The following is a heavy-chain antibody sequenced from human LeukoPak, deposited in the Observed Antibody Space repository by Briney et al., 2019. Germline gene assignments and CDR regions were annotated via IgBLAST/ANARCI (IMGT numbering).Heavy chain of an antibody. V-gene: IGHV1-69*13. D-gene: IGHD3-22*01. Sequence: GASVEVSCKASGGTFSSYAISWVRQAPGQGLEWMGGIIPIFGTANYAQKFQGRVTITADESTSTAYMELSSLRSEDTAVYYCARAGYYYDSSGYSHFDYWGQGTLVTVSS. J-gene: IGHJ4*02. CDR2: IIPIFGTA. CDR3: ARAGYYYDSSGYSHFDY. CDR1: GGTFSSYA.